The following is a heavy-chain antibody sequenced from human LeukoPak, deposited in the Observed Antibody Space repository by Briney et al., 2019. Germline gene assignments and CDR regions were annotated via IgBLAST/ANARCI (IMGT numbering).Heavy chain of an antibody. J-gene: IGHJ3*02. D-gene: IGHD3-22*01. CDR1: GGSISSHY. CDR3: ARDFYDSRGDAFDI. V-gene: IGHV4-59*11. Sequence: SETLSLTCTVSGGSISSHYWSWIRQPPGKGLEWIGYIFYSGSTNYNPSLKSRVTISVDTSKNQFSLKLSSVNAADTAVYYCARDFYDSRGDAFDIWGQGTIVTVSS. CDR2: IFYSGST.